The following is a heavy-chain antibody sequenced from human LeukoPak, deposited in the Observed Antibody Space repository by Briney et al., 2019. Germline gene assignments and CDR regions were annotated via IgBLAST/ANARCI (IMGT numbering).Heavy chain of an antibody. J-gene: IGHJ4*02. Sequence: SVKVSCKASGGTFSSYAISWVRQAPGQGLEWMGGIIPIFGTANYAQKFQGRVTITADESTSTAYMELSSLRSEDTAVYYCARVKAPYYYDSSGYYFSYWGQGTLVTVSS. V-gene: IGHV1-69*13. CDR1: GGTFSSYA. CDR2: IIPIFGTA. D-gene: IGHD3-22*01. CDR3: ARVKAPYYYDSSGYYFSY.